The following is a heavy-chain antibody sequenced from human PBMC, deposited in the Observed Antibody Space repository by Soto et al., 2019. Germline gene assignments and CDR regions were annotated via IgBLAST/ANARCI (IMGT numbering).Heavy chain of an antibody. Sequence: SETLSLTCSVSGGSMRNYYWNWIRQPPGRGLEWIGYVYHSGSTNYSPSLKSRVSMSVDVSRNHFSLTLHSVTAADTAVYFCTSSYSTSSSPDYWRQGTLVTVSS. V-gene: IGHV4-59*01. CDR1: GGSMRNYY. CDR3: TSSYSTSSSPDY. J-gene: IGHJ4*02. CDR2: VYHSGST. D-gene: IGHD6-6*01.